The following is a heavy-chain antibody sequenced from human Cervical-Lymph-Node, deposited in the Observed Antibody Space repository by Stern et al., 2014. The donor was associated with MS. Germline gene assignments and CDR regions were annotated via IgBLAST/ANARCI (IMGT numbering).Heavy chain of an antibody. V-gene: IGHV1-69*09. Sequence: QMQLVQSGAEVKKPGSSMNVSCKTSGGTFTSSYAITWMRQAPGQRLEWMGRIIPILGLANYAQKFQGRVTITADTSTSTTYMELSRLRSEDTAVYYCARGVVSNRAAATLHNLFDPWGQGTLVTVSS. CDR1: GGTFTSSYA. CDR2: IIPILGLA. J-gene: IGHJ5*02. CDR3: ARGVVSNRAAATLHNLFDP. D-gene: IGHD2-15*01.